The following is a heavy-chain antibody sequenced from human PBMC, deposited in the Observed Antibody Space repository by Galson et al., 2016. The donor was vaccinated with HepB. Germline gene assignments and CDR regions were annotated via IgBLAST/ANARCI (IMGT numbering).Heavy chain of an antibody. Sequence: SETLSLTCADYGRSFSGYYWTWIRQSPGKGLEWIGEINHSGSSDYNPSLKSRVTISVDTSKNQFSLKLSSVTAADTAVYYCARGTYITAVGLYYYFGMDVWGQGTTVTVSS. D-gene: IGHD6-13*01. J-gene: IGHJ6*02. V-gene: IGHV4-34*01. CDR2: INHSGSS. CDR3: ARGTYITAVGLYYYFGMDV. CDR1: GRSFSGYY.